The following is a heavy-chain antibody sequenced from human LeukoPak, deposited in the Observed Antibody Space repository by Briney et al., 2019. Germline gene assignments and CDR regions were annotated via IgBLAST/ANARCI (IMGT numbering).Heavy chain of an antibody. V-gene: IGHV4-39*07. CDR3: AGEKGRYFDWQRPTIDY. D-gene: IGHD3-9*01. CDR1: GGSISNTFYY. Sequence: PSETLSLTCTVSGGSISNTFYYWGWIRQPPGKGLEWIGSINYSGSTNYNPSLKSRVTMSVDTSKNQFSLKLSSVTAADTAVYYCAGEKGRYFDWQRPTIDYWGQGTLVTVSS. J-gene: IGHJ4*02. CDR2: INYSGST.